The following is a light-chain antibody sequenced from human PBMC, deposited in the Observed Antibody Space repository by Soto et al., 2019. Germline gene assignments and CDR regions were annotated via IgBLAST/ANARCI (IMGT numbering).Light chain of an antibody. CDR2: DVS. Sequence: QSALTQPASVSGSPGQSITISCTGTSSDVGGYNYVSWYQQHPGKAPKLMIYDVSNRPSGVSNRFSVSKSGNTASLTISGLQDEDEADDYCSSYTSSRTLYVFGTGTKLTVL. J-gene: IGLJ1*01. CDR3: SSYTSSRTLYV. CDR1: SSDVGGYNY. V-gene: IGLV2-14*01.